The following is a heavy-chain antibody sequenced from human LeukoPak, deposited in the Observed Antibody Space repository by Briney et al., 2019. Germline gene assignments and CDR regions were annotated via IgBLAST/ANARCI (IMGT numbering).Heavy chain of an antibody. CDR3: ARGILRDYYDSSGFYHRGGVGY. CDR1: GGSISSSSHY. D-gene: IGHD3-22*01. V-gene: IGHV4-39*07. CDR2: ISNSGST. J-gene: IGHJ4*02. Sequence: SETLSLTCTVSGGSISSSSHYWGWIRQPPGKGLEWIGSISNSGSTYYNPSLKSRVTISVETSKNQFSLRLSSVTAADTAVYFCARGILRDYYDSSGFYHRGGVGYWGQGTLVTVSS.